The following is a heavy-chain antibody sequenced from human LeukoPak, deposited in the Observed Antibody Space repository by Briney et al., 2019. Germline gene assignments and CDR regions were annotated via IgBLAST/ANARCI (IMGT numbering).Heavy chain of an antibody. CDR2: ISGSGGST. V-gene: IGHV3-23*01. D-gene: IGHD3-3*01. J-gene: IGHJ4*02. Sequence: GGSLRLSCVVSGFTFSNVWMSWIRQAPGKGLEWVSAISGSGGSTYYADSVKGRFTISRDNSKNTLYLQMNSLRAEDTAVYYCAKGPYDFWSGYLDYWGQGTLVTVSS. CDR3: AKGPYDFWSGYLDY. CDR1: GFTFSNVW.